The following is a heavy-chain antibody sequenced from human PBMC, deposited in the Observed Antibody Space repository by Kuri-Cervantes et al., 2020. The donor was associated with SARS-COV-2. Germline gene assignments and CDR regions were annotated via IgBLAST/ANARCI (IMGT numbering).Heavy chain of an antibody. CDR2: INPNSGGT. CDR3: ARGRFNWNDGSYYFDY. V-gene: IGHV1-2*02. J-gene: IGHJ4*02. D-gene: IGHD1-1*01. Sequence: ASVKVSCKASGYTFTGYYMHWVRQAPGQGLEWMGWINPNSGGTNYAQKFQGRVTMTRDTSISTAYMELRSLRSDDTAVYYCARGRFNWNDGSYYFDYWGQGTLVTVSS. CDR1: GYTFTGYY.